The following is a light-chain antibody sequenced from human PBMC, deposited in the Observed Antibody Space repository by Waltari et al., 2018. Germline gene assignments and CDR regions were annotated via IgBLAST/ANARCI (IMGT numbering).Light chain of an antibody. J-gene: IGKJ2*01. CDR2: KTS. CDR1: HTLNTW. Sequence: DIEMTQSPSFLSASVGDRVTITCRASHTLNTWLAWYQQKPGKPPRVLIYKTSTLETGVPSWFSGSASGTEFTLTISSLQPDDSATYYCQQYNSYSTFGQGTKLEIK. V-gene: IGKV1-5*03. CDR3: QQYNSYST.